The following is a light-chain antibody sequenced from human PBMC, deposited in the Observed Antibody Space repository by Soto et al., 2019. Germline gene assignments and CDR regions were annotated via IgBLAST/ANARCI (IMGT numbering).Light chain of an antibody. V-gene: IGKV1-6*01. CDR3: LQDYNYPIT. Sequence: AIQMTQSPSSLSSSVGERVTITCRASQGIRNDLGWYQQKPGKAPKLLIYAASSLPSGVPSRFSGSGSGTDFTLTISSLQPEDFATYYCLQDYNYPITFGQGTRLEIK. CDR2: AAS. CDR1: QGIRND. J-gene: IGKJ5*01.